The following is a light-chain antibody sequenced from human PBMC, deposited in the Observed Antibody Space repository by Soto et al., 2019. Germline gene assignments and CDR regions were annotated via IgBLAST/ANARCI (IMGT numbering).Light chain of an antibody. CDR2: GAS. CDR1: QSIATY. CDR3: QQSYTSPWT. V-gene: IGKV1-39*01. Sequence: DIQMTQSPSSLSASVGDRVTITCRASQSIATYLNWYQQKAGKAPQLLIYGASRLNGGVPSRFSGRGSRTDFTLTITSLQAEDFSIYYCQQSYTSPWTFGQGTKVEIK. J-gene: IGKJ1*01.